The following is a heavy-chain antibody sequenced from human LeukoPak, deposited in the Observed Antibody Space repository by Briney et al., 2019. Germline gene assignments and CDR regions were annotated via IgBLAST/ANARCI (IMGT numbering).Heavy chain of an antibody. CDR3: ARGRSYYDSSDYHETXFDX. V-gene: IGHV1-2*07. D-gene: IGHD3-22*01. J-gene: IGHJ4*02. Sequence: GASVKVSCKASGYTFTSYGVSWVRQAPGQGPEWMGWINPNSGGINDYAHKFQGRVTMTRDTSISTAYMELSGLRPDDTAVYFCARGRSYYDSSDYHETXFDXXGQGTLDTVX. CDR1: GYTFTSYG. CDR2: INPNSGGI.